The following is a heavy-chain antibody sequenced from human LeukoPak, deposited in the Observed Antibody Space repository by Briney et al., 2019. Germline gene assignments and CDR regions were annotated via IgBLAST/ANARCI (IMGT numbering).Heavy chain of an antibody. V-gene: IGHV1-2*02. CDR3: ARSLLSASSRWYGGVNWFDP. J-gene: IGHJ5*02. Sequence: ASVKVSCKASGYTFTGYYMHWVRQAPGQGLEWMGWINPNTGGTNYAQKFQGRVTMTRDTSISTAYMELRRLISDDTAVYYCARSLLSASSRWYGGVNWFDPWGQGTLVTVSS. CDR2: INPNTGGT. D-gene: IGHD6-13*01. CDR1: GYTFTGYY.